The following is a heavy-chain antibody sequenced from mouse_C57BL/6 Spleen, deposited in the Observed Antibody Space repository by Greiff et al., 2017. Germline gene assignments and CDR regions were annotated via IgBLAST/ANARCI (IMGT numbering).Heavy chain of an antibody. D-gene: IGHD1-1*01. Sequence: QVQLQQPGPELVKPGASVKISCKASGYSFTSYYIHWVKQRPGQGLEWIGWIYPASGNTKYNEKFKGKATLTADTSSSTAYMQLSSLTSEDSAVYYRAKRRLTTVVADWGQGTTLTVSS. CDR2: IYPASGNT. CDR3: AKRRLTTVVAD. J-gene: IGHJ2*01. V-gene: IGHV1-66*01. CDR1: GYSFTSYY.